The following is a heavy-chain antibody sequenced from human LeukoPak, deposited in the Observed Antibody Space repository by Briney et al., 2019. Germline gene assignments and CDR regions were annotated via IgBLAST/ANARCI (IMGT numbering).Heavy chain of an antibody. J-gene: IGHJ4*02. Sequence: SETLSLTGTVSGFSISSGYYWGWIRQPPGKGLEWIGSIYHSGITYYNPSLKSRVTISVDTSKNQFSLRLSSVTAADTAVYYCARTATYYNNYYFDYWGQGTLVTVSS. CDR1: GFSISSGYY. V-gene: IGHV4-38-2*02. CDR2: IYHSGIT. D-gene: IGHD3-10*01. CDR3: ARTATYYNNYYFDY.